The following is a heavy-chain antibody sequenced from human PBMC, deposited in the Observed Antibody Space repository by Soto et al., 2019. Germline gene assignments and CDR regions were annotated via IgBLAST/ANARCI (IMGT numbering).Heavy chain of an antibody. Sequence: GASVKVSCKASGGTFSSYTISWVRQAPGQGLEWMGRIIPILGIANYAQKFQGRVTITADKSTSTAYMELSSLRSEDTAVYYCASPKTSYYYDSSGYYYDAFDIWGQGTMVTV. CDR1: GGTFSSYT. CDR2: IIPILGIA. V-gene: IGHV1-69*02. J-gene: IGHJ3*02. CDR3: ASPKTSYYYDSSGYYYDAFDI. D-gene: IGHD3-22*01.